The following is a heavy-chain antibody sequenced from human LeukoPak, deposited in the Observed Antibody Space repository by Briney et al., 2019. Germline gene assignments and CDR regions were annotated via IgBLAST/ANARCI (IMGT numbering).Heavy chain of an antibody. CDR3: ARGAYDILTGDTLAFVGYYYGMDV. V-gene: IGHV1-69*04. D-gene: IGHD3-9*01. J-gene: IGHJ6*02. CDR1: GGTFSSYA. CDR2: IIPILGIA. Sequence: SVKVSCKASGGTFSSYAISWVRQAPGQGLEWMGRIIPILGIANYAQKFQGRVTITADKSTSAAYMELSSLRSEDTAVYYCARGAYDILTGDTLAFVGYYYGMDVWGQGTTVTVSS.